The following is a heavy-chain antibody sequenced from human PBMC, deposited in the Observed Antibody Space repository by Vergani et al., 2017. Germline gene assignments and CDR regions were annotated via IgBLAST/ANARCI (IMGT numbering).Heavy chain of an antibody. J-gene: IGHJ5*02. D-gene: IGHD2-2*02. V-gene: IGHV4-34*01. CDR1: GGSFSGYY. CDR2: INHSGST. CDR3: ARTHQLLLYRNWFDP. Sequence: QVQLQQWGAGLLKPSETLSLTCAVYGGSFSGYYWSWIRQPPGKGLEWIGEINHSGSTNYNPSLKSRVTISVDTSKNQFSLKLSSVTAADTAVYYCARTHQLLLYRNWFDPWGQGTLVTVSS.